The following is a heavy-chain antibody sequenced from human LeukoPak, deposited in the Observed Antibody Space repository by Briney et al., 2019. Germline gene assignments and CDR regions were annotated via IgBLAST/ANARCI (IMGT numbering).Heavy chain of an antibody. CDR3: AREGGAGYSYGSPFDY. CDR2: IYTSGST. CDR1: GGSISSYY. D-gene: IGHD5-18*01. V-gene: IGHV4-4*07. Sequence: SETLSLTCTVSGGSISSYYWSWIRQPAGKGLEWIGRIYTSGSTNYNPSLKSRVTISVDTSKNQFSLKLSSVTAADTAVYYCAREGGAGYSYGSPFDYWGQGTLVTVSS. J-gene: IGHJ4*02.